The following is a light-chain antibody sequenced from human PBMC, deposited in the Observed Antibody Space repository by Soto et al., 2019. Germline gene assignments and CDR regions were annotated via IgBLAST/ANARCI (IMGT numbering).Light chain of an antibody. CDR3: QQHNNWPYT. J-gene: IGKJ2*01. CDR1: QSVSSY. V-gene: IGKV3-11*01. CDR2: DAS. Sequence: EIVLTQSPATLSLSPGERVTLSCRASQSVSSYLAWYQQKPGQAPRLLIYDASNRATGIPGRFSGSGSGTDFTLTISSLEPEDFAVYYCQQHNNWPYTFGQGTKLEIK.